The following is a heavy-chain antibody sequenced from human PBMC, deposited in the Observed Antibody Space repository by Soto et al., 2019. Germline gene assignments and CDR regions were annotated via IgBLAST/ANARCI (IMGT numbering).Heavy chain of an antibody. J-gene: IGHJ6*02. CDR1: GYSFTSYC. V-gene: IGHV5-10-1*01. Sequence: PGESLKISCKGSGYSFTSYCISWVRQMPGKGLEWMGRIDPSDTYTNYSPSFQGHVTISADKSISTAYLQWSSLKASDTAMYYCARHRPAYYDFWSGYLADYYGMDVWGQGTTFTVSS. CDR2: IDPSDTYT. D-gene: IGHD3-3*01. CDR3: ARHRPAYYDFWSGYLADYYGMDV.